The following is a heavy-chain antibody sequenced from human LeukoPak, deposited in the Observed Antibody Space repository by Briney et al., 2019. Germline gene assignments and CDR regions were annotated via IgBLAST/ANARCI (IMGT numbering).Heavy chain of an antibody. CDR3: ARQGYCGADCYSRFDY. V-gene: IGHV3-21*01. CDR1: GFTFRTYT. D-gene: IGHD2-21*02. Sequence: PGGSLRLSCAASGFTFRTYTMNWVRRAPGKGLEWVSSIRSSGSYIYYADSVKGRFIISRDNAKNSLFLQMNSLRVEDTALYYCARQGYCGADCYSRFDYWGQGTLVTVSS. J-gene: IGHJ4*02. CDR2: IRSSGSYI.